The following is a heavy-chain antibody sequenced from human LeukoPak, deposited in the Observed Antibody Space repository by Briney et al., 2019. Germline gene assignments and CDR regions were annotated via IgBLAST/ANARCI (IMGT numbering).Heavy chain of an antibody. CDR3: AKGRDFLDY. CDR2: ISGSGGNT. CDR1: GFTFSSYT. D-gene: IGHD2/OR15-2a*01. V-gene: IGHV3-23*01. J-gene: IGHJ4*02. Sequence: GGSLRLSCAASGFTFSSYTMTWVRQAPGKGLEWVSVISGSGGNTYHADSVKGRFTISRDNSKNTLSLQMNSLRVEDTAVYYCAKGRDFLDYWGQGTLVTVSS.